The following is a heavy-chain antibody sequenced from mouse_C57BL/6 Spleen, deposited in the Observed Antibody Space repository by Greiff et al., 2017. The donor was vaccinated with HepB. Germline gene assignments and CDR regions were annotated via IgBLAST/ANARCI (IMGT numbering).Heavy chain of an antibody. CDR1: GFTFSSYA. CDR2: ISDGGSYT. Sequence: EVNLVESGGGLVKPGGSLKLSCAASGFTFSSYAMSWVRQTPEKRLEWVATISDGGSYTYYPDNVKGRFTISRDNAKNNLYLQMSHLKSEDTAMYYCARDTPDYFDYWGQGTTLTVSS. CDR3: ARDTPDYFDY. J-gene: IGHJ2*01. V-gene: IGHV5-4*01.